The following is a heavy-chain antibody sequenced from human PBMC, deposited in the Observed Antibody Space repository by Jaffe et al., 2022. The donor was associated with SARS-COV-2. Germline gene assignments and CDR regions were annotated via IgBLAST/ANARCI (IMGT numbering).Heavy chain of an antibody. Sequence: QVQLVESGGGVVQPGRSLRLSCAASGFTFSSYAMHWVRQAPGKGLEWVAVISYDGSNKYYADSVKGRFTISRDNSKNTLYLQMNSLRAEDTAVYYCARVMVSRRYFDWLPQGYYYMDVWGKGTTVTVSS. V-gene: IGHV3-30*04. CDR1: GFTFSSYA. D-gene: IGHD3-9*01. CDR3: ARVMVSRRYFDWLPQGYYYMDV. CDR2: ISYDGSNK. J-gene: IGHJ6*03.